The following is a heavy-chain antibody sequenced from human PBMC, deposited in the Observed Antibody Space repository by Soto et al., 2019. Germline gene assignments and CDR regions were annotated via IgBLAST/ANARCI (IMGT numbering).Heavy chain of an antibody. J-gene: IGHJ4*02. V-gene: IGHV4-4*02. CDR2: IYHSGST. Sequence: QVQLQESGPGLVKPSGTLSLTCAVSGGSISSSNWWSWVRQPPGKGLEWIGEIYHSGSTNYNPSLKSRVTVTVDKSQNQFSLKWSSVTAADTAVYYCVVAAAGRGWVDYWGQGTLVTVSS. CDR1: GGSISSSNW. D-gene: IGHD6-13*01. CDR3: VVAAAGRGWVDY.